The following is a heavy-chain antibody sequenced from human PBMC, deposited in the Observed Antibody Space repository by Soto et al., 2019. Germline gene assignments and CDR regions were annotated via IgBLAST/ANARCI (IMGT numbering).Heavy chain of an antibody. CDR3: ARDITTFSSRPDY. J-gene: IGHJ4*02. V-gene: IGHV3-21*01. CDR2: ISSSSSYI. Sequence: GGSLRLSCAASGFTFSTYSMNWVRQAPGKGLEWVSSISSSSSYIYYADSVKGRFTISRDNAKNSLYLQMNSLRAEDTAVYYCARDITTFSSRPDYWGQGTLVTVAS. CDR1: GFTFSTYS. D-gene: IGHD1-20*01.